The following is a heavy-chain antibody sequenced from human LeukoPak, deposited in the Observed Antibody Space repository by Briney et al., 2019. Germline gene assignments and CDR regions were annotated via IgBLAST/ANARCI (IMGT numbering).Heavy chain of an antibody. Sequence: GRSLRLSCAASGFTFSRHGMHWVRQAPGKGLEWVAVIWYDGSNTYYVDSVKGRFTISRDNSKNTLYLQMNSLRVEDTAVYYCGRDSRSILIDVWGQGTPVTISS. D-gene: IGHD3-3*01. CDR3: GRDSRSILIDV. V-gene: IGHV3-33*01. CDR1: GFTFSRHG. J-gene: IGHJ4*02. CDR2: IWYDGSNT.